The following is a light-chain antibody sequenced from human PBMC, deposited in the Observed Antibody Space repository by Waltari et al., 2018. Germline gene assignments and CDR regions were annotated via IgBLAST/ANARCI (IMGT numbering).Light chain of an antibody. CDR3: MQGTNWPQS. CDR1: QSLVYSDGNIY. CDR2: KVS. V-gene: IGKV2-30*01. Sequence: DVVMTQSPLSLPVTLGHPASISCRSSQSLVYSDGNIYLNWFQQRPGQSPRRVIYKVSRRDSGVPDRFSGSGSGTDFTLRISRVEAEDVGLYFCMQGTNWPQSFGQGTKLEIK. J-gene: IGKJ2*03.